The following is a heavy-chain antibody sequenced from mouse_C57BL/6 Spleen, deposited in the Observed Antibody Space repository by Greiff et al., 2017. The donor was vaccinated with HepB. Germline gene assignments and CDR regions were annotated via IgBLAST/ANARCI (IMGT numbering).Heavy chain of an antibody. Sequence: QVQLQQSGAELARPGASVKMSCKASGYTFTSYTMHWVKQRPGQGLEWIGYINPSSGYTKYNQKFEDKATLTADKSSSTAYMQLSSLTSEDSAVYYCARVLNWYYFDYWGQGTTITVSS. CDR2: INPSSGYT. CDR3: ARVLNWYYFDY. D-gene: IGHD4-1*01. CDR1: GYTFTSYT. J-gene: IGHJ2*01. V-gene: IGHV1-4*01.